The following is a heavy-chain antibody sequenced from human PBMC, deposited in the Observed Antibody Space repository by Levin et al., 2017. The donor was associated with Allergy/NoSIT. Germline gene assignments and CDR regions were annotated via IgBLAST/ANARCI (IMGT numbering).Heavy chain of an antibody. Sequence: ASVKVSCKTSGYTFTGYYMHWVRQVPGQGLEWVGWINPNSGDTKYAQKFQGRVTMTRDTSISTAYMDLSSLRSDDTAVYYCARDSYDVSSGPVDYWGQGTLVTVSS. CDR1: GYTFTGYY. CDR3: ARDSYDVSSGPVDY. V-gene: IGHV1-2*02. J-gene: IGHJ4*02. CDR2: INPNSGDT. D-gene: IGHD3-22*01.